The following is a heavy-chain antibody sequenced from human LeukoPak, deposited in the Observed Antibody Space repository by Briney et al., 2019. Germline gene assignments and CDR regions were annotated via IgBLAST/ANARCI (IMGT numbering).Heavy chain of an antibody. CDR3: ARGRLGYCSSISCQDAFDI. J-gene: IGHJ3*02. V-gene: IGHV4-31*03. CDR2: IYYSGST. CDR1: GGSISSGGYY. D-gene: IGHD2-2*01. Sequence: SETLSLTCTVSGGSISSGGYYWSWIRQHPGKGLEWIGYIYYSGSTYYNPSLKSRVTISVDTSKNQFSLKLSSVTAADTAVYYCARGRLGYCSSISCQDAFDIWGQGTMVTVSS.